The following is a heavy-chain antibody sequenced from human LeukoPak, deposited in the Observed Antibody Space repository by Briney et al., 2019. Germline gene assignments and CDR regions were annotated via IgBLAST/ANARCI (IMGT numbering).Heavy chain of an antibody. Sequence: GGSLRLSCAASGFSFSTSGAHWVRQAPGKGLEWVAVISYDGNNKYYADSVKGRFTISRDNSKNTLYLQMNSLRAVDTAVYYCAREVHPRYCSSTSCSLSLDYWGQGTLVTVSS. CDR1: GFSFSTSG. V-gene: IGHV3-30*03. J-gene: IGHJ4*02. CDR2: ISYDGNNK. D-gene: IGHD2-2*01. CDR3: AREVHPRYCSSTSCSLSLDY.